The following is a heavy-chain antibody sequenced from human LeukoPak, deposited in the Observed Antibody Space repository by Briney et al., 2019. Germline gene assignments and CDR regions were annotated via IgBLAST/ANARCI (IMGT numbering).Heavy chain of an antibody. J-gene: IGHJ4*02. V-gene: IGHV3-48*04. Sequence: GGSLRLSCAASGFTFSSYAMNWVRQAPGKGLEWVSYISRSGSSIYYADSVKGRFTISRDNAKNSLYLQMNSLRAEDTAVYYCARDPRGITVLADYFDYWGQGTLVTVSS. CDR1: GFTFSSYA. CDR3: ARDPRGITVLADYFDY. CDR2: ISRSGSSI. D-gene: IGHD6-19*01.